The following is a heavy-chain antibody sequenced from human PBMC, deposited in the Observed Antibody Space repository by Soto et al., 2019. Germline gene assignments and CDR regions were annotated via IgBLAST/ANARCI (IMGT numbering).Heavy chain of an antibody. CDR1: GYSFSNYW. Sequence: RGESLKISCQGSGYSFSNYWIAWVRQMPGKGLEWMGIIYVDDSDTRYSPSFEGQVTISADKSISTAYLQWSSLKASDTAMYYCARRHDSGAYFEYWGQGTLVTVSS. V-gene: IGHV5-51*01. D-gene: IGHD4-17*01. CDR2: IYVDDSDT. CDR3: ARRHDSGAYFEY. J-gene: IGHJ4*02.